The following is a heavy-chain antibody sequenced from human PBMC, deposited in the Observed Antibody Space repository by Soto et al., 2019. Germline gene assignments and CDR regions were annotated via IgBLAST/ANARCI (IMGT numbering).Heavy chain of an antibody. CDR3: AGGGVHAGYDYGMDV. V-gene: IGHV1-69*01. J-gene: IGHJ6*02. Sequence: QVQLVHSGAEVKKPGSSVKVSCKASGGTFSSYAISWVRQAPGQGLEWMGGIIPIFGTTNYAQKFRGRVTISADESTSTACRDVSSLRSADTAVYYGAGGGVHAGYDYGMDVCVQGTTVTVSS. D-gene: IGHD3-16*01. CDR1: GGTFSSYA. CDR2: IIPIFGTT.